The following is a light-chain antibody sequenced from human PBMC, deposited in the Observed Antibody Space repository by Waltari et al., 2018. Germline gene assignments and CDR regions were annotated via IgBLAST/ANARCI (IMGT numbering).Light chain of an antibody. CDR2: AAS. CDR3: QQSYSTPQT. CDR1: QSISSY. Sequence: DIQMTQSPSSLSASLGDRVTITCLASQSISSYLNWYQQKPGKAPKLLIYAASSLQSGVPSRFSGSGSGTDFTLTISSLQPEDFATYYCQQSYSTPQTFGQGTKVEIK. V-gene: IGKV1-39*01. J-gene: IGKJ1*01.